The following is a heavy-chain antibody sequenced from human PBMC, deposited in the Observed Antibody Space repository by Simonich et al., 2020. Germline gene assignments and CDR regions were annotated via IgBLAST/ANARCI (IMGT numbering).Heavy chain of an antibody. V-gene: IGHV1-69*09. CDR1: GGTFSSYA. CDR2: VIPILGIA. J-gene: IGHJ6*03. CDR3: ARGGLADRRIVYYYYMDV. D-gene: IGHD2-15*01. Sequence: QVQLVQSGAEVKKPGSSVKVSCKASGGTFSSYALSWGRQAPGQGLGGVGGVIPILGIANYAQKFQGRVTITADKSTSTAYMGRSSLRSEDTAVYYCARGGLADRRIVYYYYMDVWGKGTTVTVSS.